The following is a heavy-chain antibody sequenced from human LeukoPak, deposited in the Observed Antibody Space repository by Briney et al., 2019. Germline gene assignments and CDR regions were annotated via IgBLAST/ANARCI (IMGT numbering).Heavy chain of an antibody. D-gene: IGHD2-8*01. CDR3: ARDYDGVRGHW. J-gene: IGHJ4*02. V-gene: IGHV3-7*04. Sequence: PGGSLRLSCAASGFTFSSYLMSWVRQAPGKGLEWVANIKQDGSEEVYVDSVKGRFTISRDNAKNSLFLQMSYLRAEDSAVYYCARDYDGVRGHWWGQGTLVTVSS. CDR1: GFTFSSYL. CDR2: IKQDGSEE.